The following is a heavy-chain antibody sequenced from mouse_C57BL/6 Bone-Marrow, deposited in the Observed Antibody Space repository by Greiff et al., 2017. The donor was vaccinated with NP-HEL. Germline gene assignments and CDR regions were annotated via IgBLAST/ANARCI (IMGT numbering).Heavy chain of an antibody. CDR3: ARGGSSYGY. D-gene: IGHD1-1*01. CDR1: GYSFSSSW. CDR2: IYPGDGDT. V-gene: IGHV1-82*01. J-gene: IGHJ2*01. Sequence: QVQLQQSGPELVKPGASVKISCKASGYSFSSSWMNWVKQRPGKGLEWIGRIYPGDGDTNYNGKFKGKATLTADKSSSTAYMQLSSLTSEDSAVYFCARGGSSYGYWGQGTTLTVSS.